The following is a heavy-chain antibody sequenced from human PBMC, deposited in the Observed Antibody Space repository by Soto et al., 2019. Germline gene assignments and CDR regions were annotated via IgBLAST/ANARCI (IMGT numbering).Heavy chain of an antibody. CDR1: GFTFSDYY. D-gene: IGHD2-2*01. J-gene: IGHJ6*03. CDR2: ISSSGSTI. V-gene: IGHV3-11*01. Sequence: QVQLVESGGGLVKPGGSLRLSCAASGFTFSDYYMSWIRQAPGKGLAWVSYISSSGSTIYYADSVKGRFTISRDNAKNSLYLQMNSLRAEDTAVYYCAASLGYCSSTSCPYYYYYMDVWGKGTTVTVSS. CDR3: AASLGYCSSTSCPYYYYYMDV.